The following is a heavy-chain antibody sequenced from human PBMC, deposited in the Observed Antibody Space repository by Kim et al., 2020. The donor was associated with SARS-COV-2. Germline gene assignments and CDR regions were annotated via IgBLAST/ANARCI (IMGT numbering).Heavy chain of an antibody. CDR3: ARDGGSYHYED. J-gene: IGHJ4*02. V-gene: IGHV3-21*01. Sequence: YADSVWGRFTISRDNAKNSVDLQMNNLRAEDTAIYYCARDGGSYHYEDWGQGTLVTVSS. D-gene: IGHD1-26*01.